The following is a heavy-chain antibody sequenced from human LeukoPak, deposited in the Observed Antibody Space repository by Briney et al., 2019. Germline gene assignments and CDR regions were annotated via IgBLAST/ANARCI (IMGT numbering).Heavy chain of an antibody. CDR2: IYYSGST. D-gene: IGHD6-13*01. CDR1: GGSISSYY. V-gene: IGHV4-59*08. Sequence: DPSETLSLTCTVSGGSISSYYWSWIRQPPGEGLEWIGYIYYSGSTNYNPSLKSRVTISVDTSRNQFSLKLSSVTAADTAVYYCARRYSSSSKIYYYYYGMDAWGQGTTVTVSS. CDR3: ARRYSSSSKIYYYYYGMDA. J-gene: IGHJ6*02.